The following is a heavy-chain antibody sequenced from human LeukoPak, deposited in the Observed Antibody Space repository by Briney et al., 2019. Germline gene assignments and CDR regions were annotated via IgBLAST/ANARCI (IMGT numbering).Heavy chain of an antibody. CDR1: GLNFNDND. CDR2: IWDDGSNK. CDR3: AKERGGQDWDFDL. Sequence: QPGRSLRLSCAASGLNFNDNDMDWVRQAPGKGLEWVAVIWDDGSNKYYAESVKGRFTISRDISKNMLYLQMNSLRVEDTAVYYCAKERGGQDWDFDLWGRGTLVTVSS. D-gene: IGHD3-10*01. J-gene: IGHJ2*01. V-gene: IGHV3-33*06.